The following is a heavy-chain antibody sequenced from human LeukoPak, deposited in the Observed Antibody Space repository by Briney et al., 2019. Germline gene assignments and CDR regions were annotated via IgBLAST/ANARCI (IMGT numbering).Heavy chain of an antibody. V-gene: IGHV3-23*01. D-gene: IGHD1-1*01. CDR1: GFTFSSYA. CDR2: ISTSGGST. Sequence: GGSLRLSCAASGFTFSSYAMSWVRQAPGKGLEWVSGISTSGGSTYYADSVKGRFTISRGNSKNTLYLQMNSLRAEDTAVYYCAKTINSWNGFDYWGQGTLVTVSS. CDR3: AKTINSWNGFDY. J-gene: IGHJ4*02.